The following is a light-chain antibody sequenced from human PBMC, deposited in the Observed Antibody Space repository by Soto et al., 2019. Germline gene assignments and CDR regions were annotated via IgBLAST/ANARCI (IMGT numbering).Light chain of an antibody. Sequence: DIVMTQSPDSLAVSLGERATINCKSSQSVLYSPNNKNYLAWYQQKPGQPPKLLIYWASARESGVPDRFSGGGSGTDFTLTISSLQAEDVAVYYCQQYYAAPHTFGGGTTVEIK. CDR3: QQYYAAPHT. J-gene: IGKJ4*01. V-gene: IGKV4-1*01. CDR1: QSVLYSPNNKNY. CDR2: WAS.